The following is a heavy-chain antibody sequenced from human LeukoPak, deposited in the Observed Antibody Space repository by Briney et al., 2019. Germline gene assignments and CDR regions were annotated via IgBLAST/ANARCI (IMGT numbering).Heavy chain of an antibody. D-gene: IGHD3-16*02. CDR2: IYYSGSN. CDR1: AGSISSHY. CDR3: ARDAGLSPDYYYYYMDV. J-gene: IGHJ6*03. V-gene: IGHV4-59*11. Sequence: PSETLSLTCTVSAGSISSHYWSWIRQPPGQGLEWIGYIYYSGSNNYNPSLKSRVTISVDTSRNQFSLKLSSVTAADTAVYYCARDAGLSPDYYYYYMDVWGKGTTVTVSS.